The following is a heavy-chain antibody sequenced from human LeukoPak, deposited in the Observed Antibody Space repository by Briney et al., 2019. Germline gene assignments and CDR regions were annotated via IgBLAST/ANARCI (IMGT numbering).Heavy chain of an antibody. CDR1: GGSISSSSYY. V-gene: IGHV4-39*01. D-gene: IGHD3-3*01. J-gene: IGHJ4*02. CDR3: ARSGTYYDFWSGYFPTQPIDY. CDR2: VYYSGST. Sequence: SETLSLTCTVSGGSISSSSYYWGWIRQPPGKGLEWIGSVYYSGSTYYNPSLKSRVTISVDTSKNQFSLKLRAVTAPDTAVYYCARSGTYYDFWSGYFPTQPIDYWGQGTLVTVSS.